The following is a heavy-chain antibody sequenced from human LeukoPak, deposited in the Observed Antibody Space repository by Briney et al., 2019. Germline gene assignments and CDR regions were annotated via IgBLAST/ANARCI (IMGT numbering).Heavy chain of an antibody. CDR1: GFTFSSYG. CDR2: IWYDGSNK. Sequence: GGSLRLSCAASGFTFSSYGMHWVRQAPGKGLEWVAVIWYDGSNKYYADSVKGRFTISRDNSRNTLYLQMNSLRAEDTAVYYCAKGGRPSAPYYFDYWGQGTLVTVSS. V-gene: IGHV3-33*06. J-gene: IGHJ4*02. CDR3: AKGGRPSAPYYFDY.